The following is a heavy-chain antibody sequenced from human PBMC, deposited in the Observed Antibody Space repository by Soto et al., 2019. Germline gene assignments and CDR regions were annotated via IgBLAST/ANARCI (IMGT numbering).Heavy chain of an antibody. J-gene: IGHJ3*02. CDR2: ISGSGGST. CDR1: GFTFDDYT. CDR3: TRYSGYVDIDAFDI. Sequence: GGSLRLSCAASGFTFDDYTMHWVRQAPGKGLEWVSAISGSGGSTYYADSVKGRFTISRDNSKNTLYLQMNSLRAEDTAVYYSTRYSGYVDIDAFDIWGQGTMVTVSS. V-gene: IGHV3-23*01. D-gene: IGHD5-12*01.